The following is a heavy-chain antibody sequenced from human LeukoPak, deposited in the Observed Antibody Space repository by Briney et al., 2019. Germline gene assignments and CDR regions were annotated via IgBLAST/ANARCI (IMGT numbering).Heavy chain of an antibody. CDR2: ISGSGGST. CDR3: ARDGGAATPYDY. V-gene: IGHV3-23*01. D-gene: IGHD2-15*01. J-gene: IGHJ4*02. Sequence: GGSLRHSCAASGFTFSSYAMTWVRQAPGKGLEWVSAISGSGGSTYNADSVKGRFTISRDNAKSTVYLQMNSLTAEDTAVYYCARDGGAATPYDYWGQGTLVTVSS. CDR1: GFTFSSYA.